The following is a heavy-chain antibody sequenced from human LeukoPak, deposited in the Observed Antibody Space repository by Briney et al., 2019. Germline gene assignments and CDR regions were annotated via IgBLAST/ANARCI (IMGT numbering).Heavy chain of an antibody. J-gene: IGHJ4*02. CDR3: ARGTIAAPGTDY. D-gene: IGHD6-13*01. V-gene: IGHV3-7*01. CDR2: MSQDGSVK. Sequence: PGGSLRLSCAASGFTFNAYWMDWVRQAPGKGLEWVANMSQDGSVKHHADSVRGRFTISRDNAESSLYLQMNSLRAEDTAVYYCARGTIAAPGTDYWGQGVLVTVSS. CDR1: GFTFNAYW.